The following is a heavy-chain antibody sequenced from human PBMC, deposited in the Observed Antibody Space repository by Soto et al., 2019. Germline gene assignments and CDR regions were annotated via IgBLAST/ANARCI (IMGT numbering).Heavy chain of an antibody. CDR1: GGSISSYY. J-gene: IGHJ5*02. D-gene: IGHD6-19*01. Sequence: SETLSLTCTVSGGSISSYYWSWIRQPPGKGLEWIGYIYYSGSTNYNPSLKSRVTISVDTSKNQFSLKLSSVTAADTAVYYCARHPRKYSSGWYPWFDPWGQGTLVTVSS. CDR3: ARHPRKYSSGWYPWFDP. CDR2: IYYSGST. V-gene: IGHV4-59*08.